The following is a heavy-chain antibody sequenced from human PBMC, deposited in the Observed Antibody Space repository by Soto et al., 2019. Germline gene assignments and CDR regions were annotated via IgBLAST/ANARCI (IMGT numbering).Heavy chain of an antibody. Sequence: TLSLTCTVSGGPVSSGSYYWSWIRQPPWKGLEWIGYIYYGGSTNYNPSLKSRVTISVDTSKNQFSLKLSSVTAADTAVYYCARGAVAGSTYFDYWGQGTLVTVSS. D-gene: IGHD6-19*01. CDR3: ARGAVAGSTYFDY. V-gene: IGHV4-61*01. J-gene: IGHJ4*02. CDR2: IYYGGST. CDR1: GGPVSSGSYY.